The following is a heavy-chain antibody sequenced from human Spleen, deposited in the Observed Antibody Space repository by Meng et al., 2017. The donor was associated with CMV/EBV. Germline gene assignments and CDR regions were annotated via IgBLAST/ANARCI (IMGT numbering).Heavy chain of an antibody. CDR2: IYYSGST. D-gene: IGHD6-13*01. CDR1: GGSISSYY. J-gene: IGHJ6*02. CDR3: ARGGSSWQRAEYYYYYGMDV. V-gene: IGHV4-59*01. Sequence: SETLSLTCTVSGGSISSYYWSWIRQPPGKGLEWIGYIYYSGSTNYNPSLKSRVTISVDTSKNQFSLKLSSVTAADTAVYYCARGGSSWQRAEYYYYYGMDVWGQGTTVTVS.